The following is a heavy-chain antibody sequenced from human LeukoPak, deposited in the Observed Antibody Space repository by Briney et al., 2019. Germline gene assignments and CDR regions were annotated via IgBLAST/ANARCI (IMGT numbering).Heavy chain of an antibody. CDR2: IYSGGST. J-gene: IGHJ6*02. CDR1: GFNVSRNY. V-gene: IGHV3-53*01. D-gene: IGHD2-15*01. Sequence: GGSLRLSCAASGFNVSRNYMNWVRQAPGKGLEWVSIIYSGGSTFYTDSVKGRFTISRDNSKNTLYLQMNSLRAEDTAVYYCARDQPLGGIRPSYYYGMDVWGQGTTVTVSS. CDR3: ARDQPLGGIRPSYYYGMDV.